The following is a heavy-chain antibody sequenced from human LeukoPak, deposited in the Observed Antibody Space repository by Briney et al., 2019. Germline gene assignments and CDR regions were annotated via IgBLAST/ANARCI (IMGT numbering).Heavy chain of an antibody. Sequence: SEPLSLTCAVYGGSFSGYDWSWIRQPPGKGLEWIGEINHSGSTNYSPSLKSRVTISVDTSKNHFSLKVRSVTAADTAVYYCARGHGGLGGMDVWGQGTTVTVSS. D-gene: IGHD2-15*01. CDR2: INHSGST. CDR3: ARGHGGLGGMDV. J-gene: IGHJ6*02. V-gene: IGHV4-34*01. CDR1: GGSFSGYD.